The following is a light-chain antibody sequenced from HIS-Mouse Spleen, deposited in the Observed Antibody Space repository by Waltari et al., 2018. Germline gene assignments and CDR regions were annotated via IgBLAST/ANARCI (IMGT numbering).Light chain of an antibody. CDR3: QQSYSTPRT. Sequence: ELTQSPSSLSVSVGDRVTITCRASQSISSYLNWYQQKPGKVHKRLIYAASNLQSGVPSRFSGSRSGTEFTLTISSLQPEDFATYYCQQSYSTPRTFGQGTKVEIK. J-gene: IGKJ1*01. V-gene: IGKV1-39*01. CDR2: AAS. CDR1: QSISSY.